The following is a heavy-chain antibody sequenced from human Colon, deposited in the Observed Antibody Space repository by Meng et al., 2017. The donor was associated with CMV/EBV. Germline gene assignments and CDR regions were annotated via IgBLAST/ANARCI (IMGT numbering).Heavy chain of an antibody. CDR1: GFTFTTFW. CDR3: VRYANSQYGMDV. Sequence: GGSLRLSCAASGFTFTTFWMTWGRQAPGKGLEWVANIKEDGTGQWYVDSVKGRFTISSDDAKKSVYLQMNSLRAEDTAVYYCVRYANSQYGMDVWGQGTTVTVSS. J-gene: IGHJ6*02. V-gene: IGHV3-7*01. D-gene: IGHD2-21*01. CDR2: IKEDGTGQ.